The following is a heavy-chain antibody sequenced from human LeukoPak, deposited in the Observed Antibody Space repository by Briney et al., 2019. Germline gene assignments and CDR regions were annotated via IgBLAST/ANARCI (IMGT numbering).Heavy chain of an antibody. Sequence: GGSLSLSCAASGFTFSSYWMTWVRQPPGRGLEWVAKIKQDGSEKYYVDSVKGRFTISRDNAKNSLYLQMNSLRAEDTAVYYCARGAGLLWFGGQGTLVTVSS. CDR3: ARGAGLLWF. D-gene: IGHD3-10*01. J-gene: IGHJ4*02. CDR2: IKQDGSEK. V-gene: IGHV3-7*02. CDR1: GFTFSSYW.